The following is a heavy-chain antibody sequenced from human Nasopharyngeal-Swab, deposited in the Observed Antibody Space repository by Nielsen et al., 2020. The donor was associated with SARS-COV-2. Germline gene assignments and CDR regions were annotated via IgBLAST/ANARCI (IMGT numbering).Heavy chain of an antibody. Sequence: GGSLRLSCAASGFTFSSYGMHWVRQVPGKGLEWVAVIWYDGSNEYYADSAKGRFTISRDNSKNTLYLQMNSLRVEDTAVYYCARDHYSSSSGPSNFDYWGQGTLVTVSS. D-gene: IGHD6-6*01. J-gene: IGHJ4*02. CDR2: IWYDGSNE. CDR3: ARDHYSSSSGPSNFDY. CDR1: GFTFSSYG. V-gene: IGHV3-33*08.